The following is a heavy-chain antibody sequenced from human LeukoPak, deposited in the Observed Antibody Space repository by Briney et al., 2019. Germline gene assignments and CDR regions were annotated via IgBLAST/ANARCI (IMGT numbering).Heavy chain of an antibody. CDR3: ARVSPNYYGSGSLDY. Sequence: EASVKVSCKASGYTFTGYYMYWVRQAPGQGLEWMGWINPNSGGTNYAQKFQGRVTMTRDTSISTAYMELSRLRSDDTAVYYCARVSPNYYGSGSLDYWGQGTLVTVSS. V-gene: IGHV1-2*02. D-gene: IGHD3-10*01. J-gene: IGHJ4*02. CDR1: GYTFTGYY. CDR2: INPNSGGT.